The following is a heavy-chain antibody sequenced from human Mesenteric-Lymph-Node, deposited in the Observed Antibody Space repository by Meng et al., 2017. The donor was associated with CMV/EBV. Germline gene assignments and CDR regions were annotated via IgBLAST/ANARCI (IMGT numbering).Heavy chain of an antibody. CDR3: AKDIGAAAWDLLDAFDI. V-gene: IGHV3-9*01. Sequence: GGSLRLSCAASGFTFDDYAMHWVRQAPGKGLEWVSGISWNSGSIGYADSVKGRFTISRDNAKNSLYLQMNSLRAEDTALYYCAKDIGAAAWDLLDAFDIWGQGTMVTVSS. J-gene: IGHJ3*02. CDR2: ISWNSGSI. D-gene: IGHD6-13*01. CDR1: GFTFDDYA.